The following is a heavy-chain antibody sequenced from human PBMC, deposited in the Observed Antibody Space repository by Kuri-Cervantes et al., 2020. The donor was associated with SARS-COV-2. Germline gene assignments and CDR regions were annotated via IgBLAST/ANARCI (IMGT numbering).Heavy chain of an antibody. CDR1: GFTFSNAW. V-gene: IGHV3-15*01. D-gene: IGHD3-22*01. CDR2: IKCKTDGGTT. J-gene: IGHJ4*02. Sequence: LSLTCAASGFTFSNAWMSWVRQAPGKGLEWVGRIKCKTDGGTTDYAAPVKGRFTISRDDSKNTLYLQMNSLKTEDTAVYYCTTSPRYYYDSSGQSRSFDYWGQGTLVTVSS. CDR3: TTSPRYYYDSSGQSRSFDY.